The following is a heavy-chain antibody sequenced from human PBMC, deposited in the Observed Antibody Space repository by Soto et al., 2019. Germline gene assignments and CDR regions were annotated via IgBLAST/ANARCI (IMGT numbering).Heavy chain of an antibody. CDR2: IIPIFGTA. CDR3: ARGPLQRHWFDP. J-gene: IGHJ5*02. D-gene: IGHD4-4*01. V-gene: IGHV1-69*13. Sequence: GASVKVSCKASGGTFSSYAISWVRQAPGQGLEWTGGIIPIFGTANYAQKFQGRVTITADESTSTAYMELSSLRSEDTAVYYCARGPLQRHWFDPWGQGTLVTVSS. CDR1: GGTFSSYA.